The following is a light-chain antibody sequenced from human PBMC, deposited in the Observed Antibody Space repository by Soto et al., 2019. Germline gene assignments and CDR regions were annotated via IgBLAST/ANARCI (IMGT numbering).Light chain of an antibody. V-gene: IGKV3-15*01. CDR3: QHYNSYSEA. J-gene: IGKJ1*01. CDR1: QSVNHN. CDR2: GAS. Sequence: MTQSQDTLSASPGERVSLSCRASQSVNHNLAWYQQKPGQTPRLLIYGASTRATGFPARFSGSGSGTEFTLTISSLQPDDFATYYCQHYNSYSEAFGQGTKVDIK.